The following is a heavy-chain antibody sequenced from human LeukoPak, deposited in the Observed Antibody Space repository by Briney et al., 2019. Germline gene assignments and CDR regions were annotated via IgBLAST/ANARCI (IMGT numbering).Heavy chain of an antibody. CDR3: AADVIGYSSFYYFDY. D-gene: IGHD6-13*01. Sequence: GASVKVSCKASGFTFTSSAVQWVRQARGQRLEWIGWIVVGSGNTNYAQKFQERVTITRDMSTSTAYMELSSLRSEDTAVYYCAADVIGYSSFYYFDYWGQGTLVTVSS. CDR1: GFTFTSSA. J-gene: IGHJ4*02. CDR2: IVVGSGNT. V-gene: IGHV1-58*01.